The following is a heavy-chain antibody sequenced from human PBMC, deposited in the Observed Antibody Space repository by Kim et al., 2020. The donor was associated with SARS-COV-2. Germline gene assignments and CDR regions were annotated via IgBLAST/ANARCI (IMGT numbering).Heavy chain of an antibody. D-gene: IGHD2-21*02. Sequence: DVVKCLFTISRDDSKNTLYLQMNSLRAEDTAVYYCAKVSCVVVTACAFDIWGQGTMVTVSS. V-gene: IGHV3-23*01. J-gene: IGHJ3*02. CDR3: AKVSCVVVTACAFDI.